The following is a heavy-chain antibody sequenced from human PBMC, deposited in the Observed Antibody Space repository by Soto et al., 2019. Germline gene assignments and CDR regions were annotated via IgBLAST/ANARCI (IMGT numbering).Heavy chain of an antibody. V-gene: IGHV1-3*01. D-gene: IGHD1-26*01. CDR1: GYTFTNYA. Sequence: ASVKLSCKACGYTFTNYAMHWVRQAPGQRLEWMGWINAGNGNTKYSQKFQGRVTITRDTSASTAYMELSSLRSEDTAVYYCARGGSLYWYFDLWGRGTLVTVSS. CDR3: ARGGSLYWYFDL. J-gene: IGHJ2*01. CDR2: INAGNGNT.